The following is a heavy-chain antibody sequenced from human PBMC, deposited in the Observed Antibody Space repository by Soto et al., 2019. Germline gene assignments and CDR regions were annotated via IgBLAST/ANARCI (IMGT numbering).Heavy chain of an antibody. CDR1: SGSIDSRSCS. CDR2: FYNNENP. D-gene: IGHD5-18*01. Sequence: SVALSLTCCVRSGSIDSRSCSWGWIRQPPGKGLEWIGTFYNNENPNYNPSLKSRVTISVDTSKNQFSLKLSSVTAADTAVYYCASLVWSYGTWFDPWGSGALVT. V-gene: IGHV4-39*01. J-gene: IGHJ5*02. CDR3: ASLVWSYGTWFDP.